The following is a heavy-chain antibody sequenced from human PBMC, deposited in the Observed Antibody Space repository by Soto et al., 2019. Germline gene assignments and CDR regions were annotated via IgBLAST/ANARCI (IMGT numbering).Heavy chain of an antibody. CDR2: ISRSSRPGSTYI. D-gene: IGHD3-3*01. Sequence: GGSLRLSCAASGFTFSSYTMNWVRQAPGKGLEWVSSISRSSRPGSTYIYYAGSVKGRFTISRDNAKNSLYLQMNSLRAEDTAVYYCATDFWSGYYTEPYWGQGTLVTVSS. V-gene: IGHV3-21*01. CDR1: GFTFSSYT. J-gene: IGHJ4*02. CDR3: ATDFWSGYYTEPY.